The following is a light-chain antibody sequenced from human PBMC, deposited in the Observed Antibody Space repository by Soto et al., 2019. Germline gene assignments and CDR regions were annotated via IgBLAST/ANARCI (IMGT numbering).Light chain of an antibody. V-gene: IGKV3-20*01. CDR3: QQYGNSPPNT. CDR2: GAS. CDR1: QSVTSSY. Sequence: EIVLTQSPGTLSLSPGERATLSCRASQSVTSSYLAGYQLKPGQAPRILIYGASNRATGIPDRFSGSGSGTDFPLTVSRLEPEDFAVYFCQQYGNSPPNTFGQGTKVEI. J-gene: IGKJ2*01.